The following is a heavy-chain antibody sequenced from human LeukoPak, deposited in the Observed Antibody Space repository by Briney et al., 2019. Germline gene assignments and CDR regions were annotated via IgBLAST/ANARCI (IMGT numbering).Heavy chain of an antibody. CDR1: GGSISSSSGNC. V-gene: IGHV4-4*02. CDR3: ARNGGNSDFDY. Sequence: SETLSLTCAVSGGSISSSSGNCWTWVRQPPGKGLEWIGEIYHSGSTNYNPSLKSRVTMLLDKSKNQFSLKLSSVTAADTAVYYCARNGGNSDFDYWGQGTLVTVSS. CDR2: IYHSGST. J-gene: IGHJ4*02. D-gene: IGHD4-23*01.